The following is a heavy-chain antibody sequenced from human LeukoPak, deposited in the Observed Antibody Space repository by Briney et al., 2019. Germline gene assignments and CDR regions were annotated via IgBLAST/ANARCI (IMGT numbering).Heavy chain of an antibody. CDR2: INPNSGGT. CDR3: ARGTYGDNFRNWFDP. CDR1: GYTFTGYY. V-gene: IGHV1-2*02. Sequence: ASVKVSCKASGYTFTGYYMHWVRQAPGQGLEWMGWINPNSGGTNYAQKFQGRVTMTRDTSISTAYMELSRLRSDDTAVYYCARGTYGDNFRNWFDPWGQGTLVTVSS. J-gene: IGHJ5*02. D-gene: IGHD4-23*01.